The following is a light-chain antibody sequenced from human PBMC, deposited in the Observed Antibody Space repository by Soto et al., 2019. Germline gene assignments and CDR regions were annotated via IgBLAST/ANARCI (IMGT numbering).Light chain of an antibody. Sequence: EMVMTQSPATLSXXXXXXATVXWSGIQSVSSNLAWYQQKPGQAPRLLIYGASTRATGIPARFSGSGSGTEFTLTISSLQSEDFAVYYCQQYNNWPPTWTFGQGTKVDIK. V-gene: IGKV3-15*01. CDR1: QSVSSN. CDR2: GAS. J-gene: IGKJ1*01. CDR3: QQYNNWPPTWT.